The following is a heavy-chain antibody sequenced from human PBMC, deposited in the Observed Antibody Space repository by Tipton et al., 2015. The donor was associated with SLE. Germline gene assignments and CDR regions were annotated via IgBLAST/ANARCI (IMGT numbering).Heavy chain of an antibody. CDR3: ARDLSDAPMAWAFDI. D-gene: IGHD2/OR15-2a*01. Sequence: GLVKPSETLSLTCTVSGGSISSSSYYWGWIRQPPGKGLEWIGYIYYSGSTNYNPSLKSRVTMSVDTSKNQFSLKLSSVTAADTAVYYCARDLSDAPMAWAFDIWGQGTMVTVSS. V-gene: IGHV4-61*05. CDR2: IYYSGST. J-gene: IGHJ3*02. CDR1: GGSISSSSYY.